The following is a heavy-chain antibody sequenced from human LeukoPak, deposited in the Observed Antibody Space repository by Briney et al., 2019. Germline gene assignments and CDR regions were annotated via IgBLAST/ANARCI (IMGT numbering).Heavy chain of an antibody. CDR2: IYYSGST. CDR3: ARYISYGEGNWFDP. V-gene: IGHV4-59*08. CDR1: GGSISSYY. J-gene: IGHJ5*02. Sequence: SETLSLTCTVSGGSISSYYWSWLRQPPGKGLEWLGYIYYSGSTNYNPSLKSRVTISVDTSKNQFSLKLSSVTAADTAVYYCARYISYGEGNWFDPWGQGTLVTVSS. D-gene: IGHD5-18*01.